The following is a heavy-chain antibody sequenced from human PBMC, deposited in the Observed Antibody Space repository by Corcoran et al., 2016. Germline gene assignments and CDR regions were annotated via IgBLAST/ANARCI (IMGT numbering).Heavy chain of an antibody. J-gene: IGHJ6*02. D-gene: IGHD5-18*01. CDR2: IWYDGSNK. Sequence: QVQLVESGGGVVQPGRSLRLSCAASGFTFSSYGMHWVRQAPGKGLEWVAVIWYDGSNKYYADSVKGRFTISRDNSKTTLYLQMNSLRAEDTAGYYWAREMRDTAMGEVDYDGMDVWGQGTTDAVSS. CDR3: AREMRDTAMGEVDYDGMDV. CDR1: GFTFSSYG. V-gene: IGHV3-33*01.